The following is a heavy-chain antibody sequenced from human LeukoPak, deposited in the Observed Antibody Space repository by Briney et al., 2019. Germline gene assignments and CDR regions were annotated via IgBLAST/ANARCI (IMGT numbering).Heavy chain of an antibody. J-gene: IGHJ6*03. CDR3: ARDKEYYDFWSGYSRYMDV. D-gene: IGHD3-3*01. CDR1: GFTSSSYE. CDR2: ISSSGSTI. V-gene: IGHV3-48*03. Sequence: PGGSLRLSCAASGFTSSSYEMNWVRQAPGKGLEWVSYISSSGSTIYYADSVKGRFTISRDNAKNSLYLQMNSLRAEDTAVYYCARDKEYYDFWSGYSRYMDVWGKGTTVTVSS.